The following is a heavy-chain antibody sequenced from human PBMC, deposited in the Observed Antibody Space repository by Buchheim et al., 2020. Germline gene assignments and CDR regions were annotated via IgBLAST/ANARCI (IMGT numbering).Heavy chain of an antibody. Sequence: QVQLVESGGGLVKPGGSLRLSCAASGFTFSDYYMSWIRQAPGKGLEWVSYISSSSSYTNYADSVKGRFTISRDNAKNSLYLQMNSLRAEDTAVYYCARDKCSSTSCYTYYYYMDVWSKGTT. D-gene: IGHD2-2*02. CDR3: ARDKCSSTSCYTYYYYMDV. V-gene: IGHV3-11*05. CDR2: ISSSSSYT. J-gene: IGHJ6*03. CDR1: GFTFSDYY.